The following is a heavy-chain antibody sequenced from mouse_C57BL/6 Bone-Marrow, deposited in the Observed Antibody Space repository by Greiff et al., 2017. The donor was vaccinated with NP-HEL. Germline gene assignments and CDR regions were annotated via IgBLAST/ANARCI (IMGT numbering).Heavy chain of an antibody. V-gene: IGHV1-31*01. CDR3: ARVRHYYGISPAWFAY. Sequence: VQLKQSGPELVKPGASVKISCKASGYSFTGYYMHWVKQSHGNILDWIGYIYPYNGVSSYNQKFKGKATLTVDKSSSTAYMELRSLTSEDSAVYYCARVRHYYGISPAWFAYWGQGTLVTVSA. D-gene: IGHD1-1*01. CDR1: GYSFTGYY. CDR2: IYPYNGVS. J-gene: IGHJ3*01.